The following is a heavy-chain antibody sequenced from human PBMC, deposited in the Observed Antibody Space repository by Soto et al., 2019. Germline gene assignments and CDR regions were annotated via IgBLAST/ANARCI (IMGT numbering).Heavy chain of an antibody. V-gene: IGHV5-51*01. CDR1: GYSFTSYW. J-gene: IGHJ6*02. CDR2: IYPGDSDT. Sequence: PGESLKISCKGSGYSFTSYWTGWVRQMPGKGLEWMGIIYPGDSDTRYSPSFQGQVTISADKSISTAYLQWSSLKASDTAMYYCARSGYCSGGSCYSFIHYYYGMDVWGQGTTVTVSS. D-gene: IGHD2-15*01. CDR3: ARSGYCSGGSCYSFIHYYYGMDV.